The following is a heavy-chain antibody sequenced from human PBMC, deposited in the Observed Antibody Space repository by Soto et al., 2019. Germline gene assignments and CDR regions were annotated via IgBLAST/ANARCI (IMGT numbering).Heavy chain of an antibody. D-gene: IGHD1-26*01. J-gene: IGHJ4*02. CDR2: ITPTLNIA. Sequence: QLQLVQSGAEVREPGSSVKVSCKASGGTFSSYTVIWVRQAPGQGLEWMGGITPTLNIAKYAEKFQGRVTITADESTSTVNMHLSSLRSEDTAVYFCARGYYSGSNPSSFDYGCQGTLVAVSS. CDR3: ARGYYSGSNPSSFDY. CDR1: GGTFSSYT. V-gene: IGHV1-69*01.